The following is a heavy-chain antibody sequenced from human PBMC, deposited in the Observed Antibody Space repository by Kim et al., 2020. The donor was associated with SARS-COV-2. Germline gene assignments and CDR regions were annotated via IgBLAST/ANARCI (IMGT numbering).Heavy chain of an antibody. D-gene: IGHD3-22*01. V-gene: IGHV3-15*01. CDR3: TSFGHSGSHYFGRLDS. CDR2: IKRNADGGTT. J-gene: IGHJ5*01. Sequence: GGSLRLSCAASGFTFSNAWMSWVRQAPGKGLEWVGRIKRNADGGTTEDAAPVKGRFTISRHDSENTLYVEMNSLKIEDTAVYYCTSFGHSGSHYFGRLDSWGQGNLVTVSS. CDR1: GFTFSNAW.